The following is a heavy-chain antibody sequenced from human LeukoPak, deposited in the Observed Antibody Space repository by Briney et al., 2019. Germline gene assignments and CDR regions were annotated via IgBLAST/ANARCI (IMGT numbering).Heavy chain of an antibody. CDR2: IYYSGST. J-gene: IGHJ6*03. Sequence: SETLSLTCTVSGGSISSYYWSWIRQPPGKGLEWIGYIYYSGSTNYNPSLKSRVTISVDTSKNQFPLKLSSVTAADTAVYYCARVHCSGGSCRVNYYMDVWGKGTTVTVSS. CDR1: GGSISSYY. D-gene: IGHD2-15*01. CDR3: ARVHCSGGSCRVNYYMDV. V-gene: IGHV4-59*01.